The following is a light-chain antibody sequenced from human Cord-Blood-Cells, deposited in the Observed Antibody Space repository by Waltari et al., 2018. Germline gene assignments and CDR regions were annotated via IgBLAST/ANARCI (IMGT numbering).Light chain of an antibody. Sequence: EIVLTQSPGTLSLSPGERATLSCRASQSVSSSYLAWYQQKPGRAPRLLIYGASSRATGIPDRFSGSVSGTDFTLTISRLEPEDFAVYYCQQYGSSPHTFGQGTKLEIK. J-gene: IGKJ2*01. CDR2: GAS. CDR1: QSVSSSY. V-gene: IGKV3-20*01. CDR3: QQYGSSPHT.